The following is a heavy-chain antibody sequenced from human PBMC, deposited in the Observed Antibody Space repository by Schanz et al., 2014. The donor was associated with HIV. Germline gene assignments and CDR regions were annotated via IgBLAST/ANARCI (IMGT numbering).Heavy chain of an antibody. CDR3: ALSRPSGYGGSWYFDL. D-gene: IGHD2-15*01. CDR1: GFTFRSYA. V-gene: IGHV3-30*03. J-gene: IGHJ2*01. Sequence: QVHLVESGGGVAQPGRSLRLSCEASGFTFRSYAMHWVRQAPGKGLEWVAVISDDGSDKYYGDSVKGRFTISRDNSKNTLYLQMNSLRAEDTAVYYCALSRPSGYGGSWYFDLWGRGTLVAVSS. CDR2: ISDDGSDK.